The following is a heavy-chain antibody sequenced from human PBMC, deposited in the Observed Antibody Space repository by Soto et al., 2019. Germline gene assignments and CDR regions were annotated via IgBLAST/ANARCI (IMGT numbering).Heavy chain of an antibody. CDR1: GDSVSTDNYF. J-gene: IGHJ4*02. D-gene: IGHD3-16*01. CDR3: ARSQRGRTAFTFDY. Sequence: QVQLQESGPGLVKPSETLSLTCAVSGDSVSTDNYFWSWIRQPPGKGMEWIGYIYYSGTTNYNSYLKSLLSLSVDMSKNQFSLKLASVTAADTAVYFCARSQRGRTAFTFDYWGQGALVTVSS. CDR2: IYYSGTT. V-gene: IGHV4-61*01.